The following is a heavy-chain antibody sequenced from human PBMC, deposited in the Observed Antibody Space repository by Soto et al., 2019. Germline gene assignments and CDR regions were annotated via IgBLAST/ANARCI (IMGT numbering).Heavy chain of an antibody. D-gene: IGHD3-22*01. CDR1: GGTFSSYA. J-gene: IGHJ6*02. CDR3: ARGHPYYYDSGGHIPYYYYYGMDV. CDR2: IIPIFGTA. Sequence: GASVKVSCKASGGTFSSYAISWVRQAPGQGLEWMGGIIPIFGTANYAQKFQGRVTITADESTSTAYMELSSLRSEDTAVYYCARGHPYYYDSGGHIPYYYYYGMDVWGQGTTVTVSS. V-gene: IGHV1-69*13.